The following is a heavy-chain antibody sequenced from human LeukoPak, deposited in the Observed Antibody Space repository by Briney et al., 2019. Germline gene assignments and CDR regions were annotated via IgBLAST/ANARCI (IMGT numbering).Heavy chain of an antibody. J-gene: IGHJ4*02. V-gene: IGHV4-34*01. CDR2: INHSGST. CDR1: GGSFSGYY. CDR3: ARAAY. Sequence: SETLSLTCAVYGGSFSGYYWSWIRQPPGKGLEWIGEINHSGSTNYNPSLRSRVTISVDTSKNQFSLKLSSVTAADTAVYYCARAAYWGQGTLVTVSS.